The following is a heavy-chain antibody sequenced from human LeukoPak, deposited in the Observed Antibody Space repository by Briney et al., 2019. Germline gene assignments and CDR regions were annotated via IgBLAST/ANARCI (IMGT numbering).Heavy chain of an antibody. V-gene: IGHV4-34*01. CDR2: INHSGST. CDR3: ARGRFGSRPLGY. CDR1: GGSFSGYY. J-gene: IGHJ4*02. D-gene: IGHD3-10*01. Sequence: SETLSLTCAVYGGSFSGYYWSWIRQPPGKGLEWIGEINHSGSTNYNPSLKSRVTISVDTSKNPYSLKLSSVTAADTAVYYCARGRFGSRPLGYWGQEPRVTVSS.